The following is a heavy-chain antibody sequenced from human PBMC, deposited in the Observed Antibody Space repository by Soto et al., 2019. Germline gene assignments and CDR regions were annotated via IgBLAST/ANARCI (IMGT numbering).Heavy chain of an antibody. CDR1: GDSINRGGYF. V-gene: IGHV4-31*03. CDR2: IYYSGTT. Sequence: QVQLQESGPGLVKPSQTLSLTCTVSGDSINRGGYFWSWIRQHPGKGLEWIGYIYYSGTTYYNPSLKSRLTISTDMSKNRLSLQLSSVTAADTAVYYCARSPYYYDSSGYRAFDPWGQGTLVTVSS. D-gene: IGHD3-22*01. CDR3: ARSPYYYDSSGYRAFDP. J-gene: IGHJ5*02.